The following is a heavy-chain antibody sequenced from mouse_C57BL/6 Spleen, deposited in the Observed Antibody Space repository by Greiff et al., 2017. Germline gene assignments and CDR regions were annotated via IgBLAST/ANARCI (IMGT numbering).Heavy chain of an antibody. V-gene: IGHV1-54*01. CDR2: INPGSGGT. CDR3: ARWGSGRYFDV. Sequence: VQLQQSGAELVRPGTSVKVSCKASGYAFTNYLIEWVKQRPGQGLEWIGVINPGSGGTNYNEKFKGKATLTADKSSSTAYMQLSSLTSEDSAVYFCARWGSGRYFDVWGTGTTVTVAS. J-gene: IGHJ1*03. CDR1: GYAFTNYL. D-gene: IGHD1-1*01.